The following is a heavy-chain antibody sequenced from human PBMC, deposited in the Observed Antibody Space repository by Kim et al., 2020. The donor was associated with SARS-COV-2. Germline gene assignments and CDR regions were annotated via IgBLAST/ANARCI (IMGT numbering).Heavy chain of an antibody. J-gene: IGHJ6*02. Sequence: GGSLRLSCAASGFTFSSYAMSWVRQAPGKGLEWVSAISGSGGRTYYADSVKGRFTISRDNSKNTLYLQMNSLRAEDTAVYYCAKVMGPIVVDGMDVWGQGTTVTVSS. CDR3: AKVMGPIVVDGMDV. V-gene: IGHV3-23*01. CDR1: GFTFSSYA. D-gene: IGHD2-15*01. CDR2: ISGSGGRT.